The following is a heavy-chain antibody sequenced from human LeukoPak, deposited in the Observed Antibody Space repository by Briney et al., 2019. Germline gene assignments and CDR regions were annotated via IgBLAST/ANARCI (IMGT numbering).Heavy chain of an antibody. D-gene: IGHD6-13*01. CDR2: IYYSGST. CDR3: ARRALAAADSGWFDP. Sequence: SETLSLTCTVSGGSISSYYWSWIRQPPGKGLEWIGYIYYSGSTNYNPSLKSRVTISVDTSKNQFSLKLSSVTAADTAVYYCARRALAAADSGWFDPWGQGTLVTVSS. CDR1: GGSISSYY. V-gene: IGHV4-59*01. J-gene: IGHJ5*02.